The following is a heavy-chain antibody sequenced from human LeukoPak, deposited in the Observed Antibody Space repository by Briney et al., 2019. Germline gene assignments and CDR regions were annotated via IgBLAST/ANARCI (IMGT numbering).Heavy chain of an antibody. J-gene: IGHJ6*03. CDR2: IYPGDSDT. CDR1: GYSFTSYW. CDR3: ARTYYDFWSGYLYYYMDV. V-gene: IGHV5-51*01. Sequence: KAGESLKISCKGSGYSFTSYWIGWVRQMPGKGLEWMGIIYPGDSDTRCSPSFQGQVTISADKSISTAYLQWSSLKASDTAMYYCARTYYDFWSGYLYYYMDVWGKGTTVTVSS. D-gene: IGHD3-3*01.